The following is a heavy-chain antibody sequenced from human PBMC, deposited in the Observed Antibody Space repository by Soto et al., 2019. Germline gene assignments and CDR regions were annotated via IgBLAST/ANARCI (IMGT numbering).Heavy chain of an antibody. J-gene: IGHJ4*02. CDR3: ASGRCSSTSCYFGTTGAFDY. V-gene: IGHV3-23*01. Sequence: GGSLRLSCAASGFTFSSYAMNWVRQAPGKGLEWVSTISGSGGSTYYADSVKGRFTISRDNSKNTLSLQMNSLRAEDTAVYYCASGRCSSTSCYFGTTGAFDYWGQGTLVTVSS. CDR1: GFTFSSYA. CDR2: ISGSGGST. D-gene: IGHD2-2*01.